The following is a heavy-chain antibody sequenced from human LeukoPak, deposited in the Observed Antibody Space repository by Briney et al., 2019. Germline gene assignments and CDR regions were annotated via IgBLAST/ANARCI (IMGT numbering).Heavy chain of an antibody. CDR1: GFTFSSYA. CDR3: ASHTDGGAFDI. V-gene: IGHV3-30-3*01. D-gene: IGHD3-10*01. J-gene: IGHJ3*02. CDR2: ISYDGSNK. Sequence: GGSLRLSCSASGFTFSSYAMHWVRQAPGKGLEWVAVISYDGSNKDYADSVKGRFTISRDNSKNTLYLQMNSLRAEDTAVYYCASHTDGGAFDIWGQGTMVTVSS.